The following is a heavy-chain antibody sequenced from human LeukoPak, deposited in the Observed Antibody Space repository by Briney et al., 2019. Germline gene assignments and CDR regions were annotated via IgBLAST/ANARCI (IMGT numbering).Heavy chain of an antibody. CDR1: GGSISSGGYF. J-gene: IGHJ4*02. CDR3: ARGSTGTFDY. CDR2: IYYSGST. D-gene: IGHD4-17*01. Sequence: SQTLSLTCTVSGGSISSGGYFWSWIRQHPGKGLEWIGYIYYSGSTYYNPSLKSRVTISVDTSKNQFSLKLSSVTAADTAVYYCARGSTGTFDYWGQGTLVTVSS. V-gene: IGHV4-31*03.